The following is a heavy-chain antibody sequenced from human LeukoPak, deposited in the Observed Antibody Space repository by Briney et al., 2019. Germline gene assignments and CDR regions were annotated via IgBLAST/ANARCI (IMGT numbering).Heavy chain of an antibody. CDR3: ARASSDSSGYYHYWYFDL. CDR2: INAGNGDT. CDR1: GYTFTGYY. Sequence: ASVKVSCKASGYTFTGYYMHWVRQAPGQRLEWRGWINAGNGDTKYSQEFQGRVTITRDTSPSTAYMELSSLRYEEMAVYYCARASSDSSGYYHYWYFDLWGRGTLVTVSS. J-gene: IGHJ2*01. D-gene: IGHD3-22*01. V-gene: IGHV1-3*03.